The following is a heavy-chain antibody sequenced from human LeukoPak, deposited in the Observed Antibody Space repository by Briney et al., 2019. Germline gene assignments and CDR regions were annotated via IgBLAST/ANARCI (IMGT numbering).Heavy chain of an antibody. J-gene: IGHJ4*02. CDR1: GYTFTSYD. CDR2: MNPNSGAT. Sequence: AASVKVSCKASGYTFTSYDFNWLRQATGQGPEWMGWMNPNSGATGYAQKFQGRVTMTRSASINTAYMELTNLRSEDTAVYYCARAPRSRGFDYWGQGTLVTVSS. V-gene: IGHV1-8*01. D-gene: IGHD3-10*01. CDR3: ARAPRSRGFDY.